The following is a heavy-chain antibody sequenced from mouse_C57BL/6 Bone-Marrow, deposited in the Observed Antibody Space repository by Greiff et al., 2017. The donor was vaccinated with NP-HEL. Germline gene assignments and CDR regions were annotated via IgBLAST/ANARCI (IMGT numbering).Heavy chain of an antibody. J-gene: IGHJ3*01. CDR3: ARSLRRVLAY. V-gene: IGHV1-42*01. D-gene: IGHD1-1*01. Sequence: LMESGASVKISCKASGYSFTGYYMNWVKQSPEKSLEWIGEINPSTGGTTYNQKFKAKATLTVDKSSSTAYMQLKSLTSEDSAVYYCARSLRRVLAYWGQGTLVTVSA. CDR1: GYSFTGYY. CDR2: INPSTGGT.